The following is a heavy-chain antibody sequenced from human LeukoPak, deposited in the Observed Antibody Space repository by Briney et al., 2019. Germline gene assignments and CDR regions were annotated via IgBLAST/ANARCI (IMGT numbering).Heavy chain of an antibody. J-gene: IGHJ3*02. CDR1: GYTLTGHY. Sequence: ASVKVSCKASGYTLTGHYMHWVRQAPGQGLEWMGWITTYNYKTNYSQNLQGRVTMTTDTSTRTAHMELRSLRSDDTAVYYCAGGGGNWDRYAFDIWGQGTMVTVSS. D-gene: IGHD4-23*01. CDR3: AGGGGNWDRYAFDI. CDR2: ITTYNYKT. V-gene: IGHV1-18*04.